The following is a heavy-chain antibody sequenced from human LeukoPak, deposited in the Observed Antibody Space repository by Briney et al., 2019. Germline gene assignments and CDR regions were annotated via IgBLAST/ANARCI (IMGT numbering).Heavy chain of an antibody. CDR3: ARWCGLKRITMVRGVIRDPYYFDY. CDR2: IYYSGST. CDR1: GGSISSGGYY. Sequence: TSQTLSLTCTVSGGSISSGGYYWSWIRQHPGKGLEWIGYIYYSGSTYYNPSLKSRVTISVDTSKNQFSLKLSSVTAADTAVYYCARWCGLKRITMVRGVIRDPYYFDYWGQGTLVTVSS. D-gene: IGHD3-10*01. J-gene: IGHJ4*02. V-gene: IGHV4-31*03.